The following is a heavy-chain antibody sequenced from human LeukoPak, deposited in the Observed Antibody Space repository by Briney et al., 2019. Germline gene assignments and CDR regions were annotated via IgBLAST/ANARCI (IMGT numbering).Heavy chain of an antibody. J-gene: IGHJ4*02. D-gene: IGHD2-15*01. CDR1: GFTFSRFG. CDR2: ISSTGSPI. V-gene: IGHV3-48*02. CDR3: AQKGGTDY. Sequence: GGSLRLSCAASGFTFSRFGMNWVRQAPGKGLEWVSYISSTGSPIYYADSVKGRFTISRDNAKNSLYLQMNSLGDDDTAVYYCAQKGGTDYWGQGTLVTVSS.